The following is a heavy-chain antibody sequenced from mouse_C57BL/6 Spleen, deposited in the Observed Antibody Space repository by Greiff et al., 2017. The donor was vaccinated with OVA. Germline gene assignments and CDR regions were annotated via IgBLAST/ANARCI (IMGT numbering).Heavy chain of an antibody. CDR3: ARRGFYYYGSSYWYFDV. V-gene: IGHV1-69*01. J-gene: IGHJ1*03. Sequence: QVQLQQPGAELVMPGASVKLSCKASGYTFTSYWMHWVKQRPGQGLEWIGEFDPSDGYTNSNQKFKGKSTLTVDKSSSTADMQLSSLTSEDSAVYYCARRGFYYYGSSYWYFDVWGTGTTVTVSS. CDR1: GYTFTSYW. CDR2: FDPSDGYT. D-gene: IGHD1-1*01.